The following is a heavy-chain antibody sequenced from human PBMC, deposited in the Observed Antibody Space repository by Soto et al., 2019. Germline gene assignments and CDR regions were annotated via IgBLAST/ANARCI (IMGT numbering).Heavy chain of an antibody. D-gene: IGHD3-16*01. V-gene: IGHV1-2*02. CDR3: ARDTAKAKPEGVDF. J-gene: IGHJ4*02. CDR1: GYTFSDYY. CDR2: INPNSGGT. Sequence: ASVKVSCKASGYTFSDYYIHWVRQAPGQGLEGMGWINPNSGGTKYAPKFQGGVTMTRDTSITTAYMELCRLRSGDTAVYYCARDTAKAKPEGVDFWGQGTLVTVSS.